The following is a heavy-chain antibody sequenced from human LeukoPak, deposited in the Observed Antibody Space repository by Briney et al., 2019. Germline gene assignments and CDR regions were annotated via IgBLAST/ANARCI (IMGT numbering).Heavy chain of an antibody. D-gene: IGHD3-10*01. Sequence: GGSLRLSCAASGFTFSSYIMNWVRQAPGKGLGWVSSISSSSSYIYYADSVKGRFTISRDNAKNSLYLQMNSLRAEDTAVYYCAREPYGSGSLDYWGQGTLVTVSS. V-gene: IGHV3-21*01. CDR1: GFTFSSYI. CDR2: ISSSSSYI. CDR3: AREPYGSGSLDY. J-gene: IGHJ4*02.